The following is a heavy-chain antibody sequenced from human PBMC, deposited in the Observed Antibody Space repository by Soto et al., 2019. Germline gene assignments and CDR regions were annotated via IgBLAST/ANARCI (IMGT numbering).Heavy chain of an antibody. CDR3: ARARKYGDYSRGFEP. Sequence: QVPLVQSGAEVKKPGASVKVSCKASGYTFTSYDINWVRQAPGQGFEYLGWMNPNSVNTGYMEQFQGRGTRTRDTSMSTAYMELSSLQSEYTAVYYCARARKYGDYSRGFEPCGPGTLVTVSA. CDR2: MNPNSVNT. V-gene: IGHV1-8*01. D-gene: IGHD4-17*01. J-gene: IGHJ5*02. CDR1: GYTFTSYD.